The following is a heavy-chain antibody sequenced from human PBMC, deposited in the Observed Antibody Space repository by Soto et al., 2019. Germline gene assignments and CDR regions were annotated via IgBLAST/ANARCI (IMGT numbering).Heavy chain of an antibody. D-gene: IGHD3-22*01. CDR3: ATGPQGDYYDSSPYDY. V-gene: IGHV1-46*01. Sequence: GASVKVSCKASGYTFTSYYMHWVRQAPGQGLEWMGIINPSGGSTSYAQKFQGRVTMTRDTSTSTVYMELSSLRSEDTAVYYCATGPQGDYYDSSPYDYWGQGTLVTVSS. J-gene: IGHJ4*02. CDR2: INPSGGST. CDR1: GYTFTSYY.